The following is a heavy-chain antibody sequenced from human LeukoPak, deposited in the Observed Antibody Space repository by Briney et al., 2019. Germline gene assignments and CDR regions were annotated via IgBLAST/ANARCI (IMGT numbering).Heavy chain of an antibody. Sequence: GGSLRLSCAASGYTFSSYNMNWVRQAPGKGLEWVSYISSSGSTIYYADSVKGRFTISRDNAKNSLYLQMNSLRAEDTAVYYCARPSLDGSYSYWGQGTLVTVSS. CDR2: ISSSGSTI. D-gene: IGHD1-26*01. CDR3: ARPSLDGSYSY. CDR1: GYTFSSYN. J-gene: IGHJ4*02. V-gene: IGHV3-48*04.